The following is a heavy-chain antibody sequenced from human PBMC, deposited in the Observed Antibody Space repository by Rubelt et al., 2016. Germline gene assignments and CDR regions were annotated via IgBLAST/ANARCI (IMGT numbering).Heavy chain of an antibody. CDR2: INPSGGSP. J-gene: IGHJ4*02. V-gene: IGHV1-46*01. CDR3: AKGYFDY. Sequence: QVQLVQSGAEVKKPGASVKVSCKASGYTFTSYYMHWVRQAPGQGLEWMGLINPSGGSPSYAQKIQRRVTMNRVTATSTVYMCLSSLRSEDTAVYYCAKGYFDYWGQGTLVTVSA. CDR1: GYTFTSYY.